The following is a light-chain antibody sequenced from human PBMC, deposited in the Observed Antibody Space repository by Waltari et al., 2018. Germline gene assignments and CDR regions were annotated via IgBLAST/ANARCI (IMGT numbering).Light chain of an antibody. V-gene: IGKV2-28*01. Sequence: DIVMTQSPLSLSVTPGEPASISCRLSQNLLPRNGNKYLDWYLQKPGQSPHLLIYLGSTRASGVPGRFSGSGSGTDFTLKISRVEADDVGVYYCMQALQTPYTFGQGTKLEIK. CDR1: QNLLPRNGNKY. CDR2: LGS. CDR3: MQALQTPYT. J-gene: IGKJ2*01.